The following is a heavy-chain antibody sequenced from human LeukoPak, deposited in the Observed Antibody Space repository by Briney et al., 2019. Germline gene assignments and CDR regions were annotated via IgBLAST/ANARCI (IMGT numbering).Heavy chain of an antibody. J-gene: IGHJ5*02. V-gene: IGHV4-59*08. Sequence: SETLSLTCTVSGDSISSYYWSWIRQPPGKGLEWIGDMYYSGRTTYHHSLKSRITISVDTSKKQFSLKLTSVTAADTAVYYCARIEPADIRGWFDPWGQGILVTVSS. D-gene: IGHD2-2*02. CDR2: MYYSGRT. CDR3: ARIEPADIRGWFDP. CDR1: GDSISSYY.